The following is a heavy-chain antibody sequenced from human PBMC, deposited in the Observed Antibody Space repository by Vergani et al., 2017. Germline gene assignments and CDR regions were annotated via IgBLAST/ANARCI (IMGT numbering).Heavy chain of an antibody. Sequence: QVQLVQSGAEVKKPGSSVKVSCKASGGTFSSYAISWVRQAPGQGLEWIGGIIPIFGTANYAQKFQGRVTITADESTSTAYMELRSLRSEDTAVYYCERVGRWLQLSLHAFDIWGQGTMVTVSS. V-gene: IGHV1-69*01. CDR2: IIPIFGTA. CDR3: ERVGRWLQLSLHAFDI. CDR1: GGTFSSYA. J-gene: IGHJ3*02. D-gene: IGHD5-24*01.